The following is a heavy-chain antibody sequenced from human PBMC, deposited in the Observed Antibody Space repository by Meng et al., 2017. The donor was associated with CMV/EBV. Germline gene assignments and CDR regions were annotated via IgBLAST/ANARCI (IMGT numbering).Heavy chain of an antibody. D-gene: IGHD5-18*01. Sequence: GGSLRLSCAASGFTVSSNYVNWVRQAPGKGLEWVSVIYSGGSTYYADSAKGRFTISRDNSKNTVYLQMNSLRAEDTAVFYCARGVDTAPLGMDIWGQGTTVTVSS. J-gene: IGHJ6*02. V-gene: IGHV3-53*01. CDR2: IYSGGST. CDR3: ARGVDTAPLGMDI. CDR1: GFTVSSNY.